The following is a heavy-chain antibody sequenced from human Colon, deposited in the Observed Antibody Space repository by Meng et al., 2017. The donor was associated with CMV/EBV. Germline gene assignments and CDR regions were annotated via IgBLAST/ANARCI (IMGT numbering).Heavy chain of an antibody. CDR1: GFTFSSYS. V-gene: IGHV3-21*01. CDR3: ARKMVGATLDY. D-gene: IGHD1-26*01. CDR2: ISSSSSYI. J-gene: IGHJ4*02. Sequence: GESLKISCAASGFTFSSYSMNWVRQAPGKGLEWVSSISSSSSYICYADSVKGRFTISRDNAKNSLYLQMNSLRAEDTAVYYCARKMVGATLDYWGQGTLVTVSS.